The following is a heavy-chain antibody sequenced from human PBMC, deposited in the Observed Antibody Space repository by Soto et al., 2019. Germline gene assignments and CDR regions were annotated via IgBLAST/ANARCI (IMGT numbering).Heavy chain of an antibody. CDR2: ISGSGGST. Sequence: LSITCAASGCTFSSSAMSWVRQAPGKGLKWVSAISGSGGSTYDADSVKGQFTISRDNSKNTLYLQINRLRAEDTAVYYCAKDRGGTGVLIDYMGQGTLVTVSS. J-gene: IGHJ4*02. CDR3: AKDRGGTGVLIDY. CDR1: GCTFSSSA. V-gene: IGHV3-23*01. D-gene: IGHD2-15*01.